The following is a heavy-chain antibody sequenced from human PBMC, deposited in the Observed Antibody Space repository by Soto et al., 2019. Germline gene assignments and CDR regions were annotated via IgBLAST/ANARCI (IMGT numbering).Heavy chain of an antibody. Sequence: GASVKVSCKASGYTFTSYAMHWVRQAPGQSLEWMGWINAGNGNTKYSQKFQGRVTITRDTSASTAYMELSSLRSEDTAVYYCARVPYCSGGSCYSGHFDYWGQGTLVTVSS. J-gene: IGHJ4*02. V-gene: IGHV1-3*01. CDR1: GYTFTSYA. D-gene: IGHD2-15*01. CDR2: INAGNGNT. CDR3: ARVPYCSGGSCYSGHFDY.